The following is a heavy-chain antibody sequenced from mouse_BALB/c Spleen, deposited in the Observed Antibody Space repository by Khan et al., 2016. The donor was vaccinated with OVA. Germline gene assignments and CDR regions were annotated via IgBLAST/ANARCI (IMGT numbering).Heavy chain of an antibody. D-gene: IGHD1-1*01. CDR3: ALRTLDY. V-gene: IGHV1S135*01. J-gene: IGHJ4*01. Sequence: VQLQQSGPELMKPGASVKISCKASDYSFTSYYMHWVKQSHGKSLEWIGCIDPFNGGTTYNQKFKGKATLTVDKSSSTAYMHLSTLTSEDSAVYYCALRTLDYWGQGTSVTVSS. CDR1: DYSFTSYY. CDR2: IDPFNGGT.